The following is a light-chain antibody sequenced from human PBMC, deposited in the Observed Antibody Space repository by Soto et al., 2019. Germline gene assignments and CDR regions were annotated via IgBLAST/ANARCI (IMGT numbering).Light chain of an antibody. J-gene: IGKJ1*01. V-gene: IGKV1-5*03. CDR1: QTIGSW. CDR3: QQTSAFPRT. Sequence: DIQMTQSPSTLSASVGDRVTVTCRASQTIGSWLAWYQQKPGKAPKLLINEASSLESGVPSRFSGSGSGTEFTLTISSLQPEDFATYYCQQTSAFPRTFGQGTKVDIK. CDR2: EAS.